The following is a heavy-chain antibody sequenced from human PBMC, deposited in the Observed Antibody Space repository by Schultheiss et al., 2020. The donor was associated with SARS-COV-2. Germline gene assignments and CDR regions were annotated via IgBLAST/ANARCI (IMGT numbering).Heavy chain of an antibody. CDR1: GFTFSSYW. CDR2: IWYDGSNK. D-gene: IGHD3-16*01. V-gene: IGHV3-33*08. CDR3: ARDSSRGGVASLPNY. J-gene: IGHJ4*01. Sequence: GGSLRLSCAASGFTFSSYWMSWVRQAPGKGLEWVAIIWYDGSNKYYADSVKGRFAISRDNAKNSLYLQMNSLRDEDTAVYYCARDSSRGGVASLPNYWGQGTLVTVSS.